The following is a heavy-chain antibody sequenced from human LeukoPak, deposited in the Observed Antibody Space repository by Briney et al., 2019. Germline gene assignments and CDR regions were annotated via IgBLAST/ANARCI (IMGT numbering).Heavy chain of an antibody. Sequence: GGSLRLSCAAYGFTFSSYAMSWVRQAPGKGLEWVSAISGSGGSTYYADSVKGRFTISRDNSKNTLYLQMNSLRAEDTAVYYCAKGASIVGATIGGYWGQGTLVTVSS. CDR1: GFTFSSYA. CDR2: ISGSGGST. CDR3: AKGASIVGATIGGY. V-gene: IGHV3-23*01. J-gene: IGHJ4*02. D-gene: IGHD1-26*01.